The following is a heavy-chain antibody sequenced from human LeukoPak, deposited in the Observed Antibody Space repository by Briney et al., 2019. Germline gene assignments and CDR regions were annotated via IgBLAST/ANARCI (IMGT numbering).Heavy chain of an antibody. V-gene: IGHV4-34*01. CDR1: GGSITNYY. Sequence: SETLSLTCTVSGGSITNYYWSWIRQPPGKGLEWIGEINHSGSTNYNPSLKSRVTISVDTSKNQFSLKVSSVTAADTAVYYCARHRSPGPPDNWGQETRVPVSS. CDR2: INHSGST. CDR3: ARHRSPGPPDN. D-gene: IGHD1-1*01. J-gene: IGHJ4*02.